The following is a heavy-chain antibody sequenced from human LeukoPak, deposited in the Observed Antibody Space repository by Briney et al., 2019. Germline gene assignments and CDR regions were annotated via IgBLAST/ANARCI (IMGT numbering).Heavy chain of an antibody. J-gene: IGHJ5*02. CDR2: IIPIFGTA. D-gene: IGHD5-24*01. Sequence: GASVKVSCKASGGAFSSYATSWVRQAPGQGLEWMGGIIPIFGTANYTQKFQGRVTITTDESTSTAYMELSSLRSEDTAVYYCARVRRRDGYNWFDPWGQGTLVTVSS. CDR1: GGAFSSYA. CDR3: ARVRRRDGYNWFDP. V-gene: IGHV1-69*05.